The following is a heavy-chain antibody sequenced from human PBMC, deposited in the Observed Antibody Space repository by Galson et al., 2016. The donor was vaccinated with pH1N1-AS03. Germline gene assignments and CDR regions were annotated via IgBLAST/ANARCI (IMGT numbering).Heavy chain of an antibody. CDR1: GLRFSNHV. Sequence: SLRLSCAASGLRFSNHVMSWVRQAPGKGLHWVSTISDSGSTTYHGDSVKGRFTTSRDNSQNTLFLHMNSLRAEDTALYYCATVNAEMDDAFDIWDRGTMVTVSS. CDR3: ATVNAEMDDAFDI. J-gene: IGHJ3*02. CDR2: ISDSGSTT. D-gene: IGHD5-24*01. V-gene: IGHV3-23*01.